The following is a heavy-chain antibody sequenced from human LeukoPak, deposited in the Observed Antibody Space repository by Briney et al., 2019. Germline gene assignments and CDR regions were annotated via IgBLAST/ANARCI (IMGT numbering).Heavy chain of an antibody. D-gene: IGHD6-19*01. J-gene: IGHJ4*02. CDR3: AKELAVAGTDY. CDR1: GFTFSNAW. V-gene: IGHV3-23*01. CDR2: ISGSGGST. Sequence: GGSLRLSCAASGFTFSNAWMSWVRQAPGKGLEWVSAISGSGGSTYYADSVKGRFTISRDNSKNTLYLQMNSLRAEDTAVYYCAKELAVAGTDYWGQGTLVTVSS.